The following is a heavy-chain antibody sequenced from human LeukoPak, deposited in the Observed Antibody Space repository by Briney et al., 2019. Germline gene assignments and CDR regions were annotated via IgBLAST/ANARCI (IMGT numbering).Heavy chain of an antibody. CDR1: GGSFSGYY. Sequence: SETLSLTCAVYGGSFSGYYWSWIRKPPGKGLEWIGEINHSGSTNYNPSLKSRVTISVDTSKNQFSLKLNSVTAADTAVYYCARGRDGYNFLNRGEYYYFDYWGQGTLVTVSS. V-gene: IGHV4-34*01. CDR3: ARGRDGYNFLNRGEYYYFDY. CDR2: INHSGST. D-gene: IGHD5-24*01. J-gene: IGHJ4*02.